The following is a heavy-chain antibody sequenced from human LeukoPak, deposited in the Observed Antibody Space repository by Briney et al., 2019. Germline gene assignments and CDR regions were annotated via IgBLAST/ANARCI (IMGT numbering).Heavy chain of an antibody. CDR3: ALEAAYGGDSFDY. D-gene: IGHD4-23*01. CDR2: INPSGSST. J-gene: IGHJ4*01. Sequence: GGSLRLSCAASGFMFESYNINWVRQAPGKGLEWVSFINPSGSSTYYTDSVKGRFNISRDNAKNALFLQMNSLRGEDTAVYYCALEAAYGGDSFDYCGQGTLVTVSS. CDR1: GFMFESYN. V-gene: IGHV3-21*06.